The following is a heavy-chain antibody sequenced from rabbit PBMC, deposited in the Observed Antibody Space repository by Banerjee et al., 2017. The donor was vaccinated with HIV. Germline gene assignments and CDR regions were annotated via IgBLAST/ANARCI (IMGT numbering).Heavy chain of an antibody. V-gene: IGHV1S45*01. CDR3: ARGYDECRSDAFDP. CDR2: IYAGSSGST. Sequence: QEQLKETGGGLVQPGGSLTLSCKASGFDLSYYYMSWVRQAPGKGLEWIACIYAGSSGSTYYASWAKGRFTISKTSSTTVTLQGASLTSADTATYFCARGYDECRSDAFDPWGQGTLVTVS. D-gene: IGHD2-1*01. CDR1: GFDLSYYYM. J-gene: IGHJ2*01.